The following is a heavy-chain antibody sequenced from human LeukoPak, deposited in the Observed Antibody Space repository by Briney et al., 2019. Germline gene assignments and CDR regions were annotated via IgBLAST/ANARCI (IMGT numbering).Heavy chain of an antibody. CDR1: GFTFSSYA. CDR2: ISYDGSNK. CDR3: ARDSPGDTIWLAVAETWGDY. Sequence: GGSLRLSCAASGFTFSSYAMHWVRQAPGKGLEWVAVISYDGSNKYYADSVKGRFTISRDNSKNTLYLQMNSLRAEDTAVYYCARDSPGDTIWLAVAETWGDYWGQGTLVTVSS. V-gene: IGHV3-30-3*01. J-gene: IGHJ4*02. D-gene: IGHD6-19*01.